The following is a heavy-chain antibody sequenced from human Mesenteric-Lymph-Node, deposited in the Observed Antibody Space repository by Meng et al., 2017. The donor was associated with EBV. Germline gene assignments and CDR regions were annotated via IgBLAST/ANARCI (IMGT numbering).Heavy chain of an antibody. V-gene: IGHV1-8*01. CDR2: MNPNSGYT. J-gene: IGHJ4*02. D-gene: IGHD5-12*01. Sequence: QVQMVPVGDGVKEPGASVKVSCKASGYTFTSFDMNWVRQATGQGLEWMGWMNPNSGYTASAQKFQGRVTMTRSTSISTAYMELSSLRSEDTAVYYCARGGNSGYLEHIDYWGQGTLVTVSS. CDR3: ARGGNSGYLEHIDY. CDR1: GYTFTSFD.